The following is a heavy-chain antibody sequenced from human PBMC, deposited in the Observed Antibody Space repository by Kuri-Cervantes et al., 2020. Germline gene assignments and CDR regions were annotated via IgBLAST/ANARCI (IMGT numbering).Heavy chain of an antibody. D-gene: IGHD6-19*01. CDR3: VRPLVGYSSGPQSFILDQ. J-gene: IGHJ5*02. CDR2: INHSGST. V-gene: IGHV4-34*01. CDR1: GGSFSGYY. Sequence: SETLSLTCAVYGGSFSGYYWSWIRQPPGKGLEWIGEINHSGSTNYNPSLKSRATISVDTSKNQFSLKLSSVTAADTAVYYCVRPLVGYSSGPQSFILDQWGQGTLVTVSS.